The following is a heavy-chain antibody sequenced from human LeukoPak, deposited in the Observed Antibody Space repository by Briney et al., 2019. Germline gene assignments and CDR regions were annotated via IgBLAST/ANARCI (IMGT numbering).Heavy chain of an antibody. J-gene: IGHJ4*02. CDR1: GGTFSSYA. Sequence: EASVKVSCKASGGTFSSYAISWVRQAPGQGLEWMGGIIPIFGTANYAQKFQGRVTTTADESTSTAYMELSSLRSEDTAVYYCAAADDSSGYWTIDYWGQGTLVTVSS. CDR3: AAADDSSGYWTIDY. D-gene: IGHD3-22*01. V-gene: IGHV1-69*13. CDR2: IIPIFGTA.